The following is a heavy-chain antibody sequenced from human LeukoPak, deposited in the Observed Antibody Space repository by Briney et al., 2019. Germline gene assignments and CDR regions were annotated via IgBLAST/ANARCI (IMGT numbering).Heavy chain of an antibody. CDR1: GYSISSGYY. D-gene: IGHD6-13*01. J-gene: IGHJ5*02. CDR3: ARLIKTSSIAAAGDGWFDP. V-gene: IGHV4-38-2*01. CDR2: IYLSGST. Sequence: PSETLSLTCAVSGYSISSGYYWGWIRQPPGKGLEWIGSIYLSGSTYYNPSLKSRVTISVDTSKNQFSLKLSSVTAADTAVYYCARLIKTSSIAAAGDGWFDPWGQGTLVTVSS.